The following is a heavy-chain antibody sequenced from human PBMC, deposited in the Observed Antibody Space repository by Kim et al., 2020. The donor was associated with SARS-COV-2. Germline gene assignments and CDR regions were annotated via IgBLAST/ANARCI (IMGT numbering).Heavy chain of an antibody. CDR3: ASDHGSRLRGFTYSYYGMEV. V-gene: IGHV3-30-3*01. D-gene: IGHD3-10*01. Sequence: GGSLRLSCAASGFTFSGCSIRWVRQAPGKGLEWVAFISNSGSNKNYADSVKGRFTISRDNAKNSLYLQMNSLRAEDTALYYCASDHGSRLRGFTYSYYGMEVWGQGTTVHVFS. J-gene: IGHJ6*02. CDR1: GFTFSGCS. CDR2: ISNSGSNK.